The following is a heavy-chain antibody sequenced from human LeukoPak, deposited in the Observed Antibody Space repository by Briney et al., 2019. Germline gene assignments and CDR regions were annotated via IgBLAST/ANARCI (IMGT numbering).Heavy chain of an antibody. CDR2: IYYSGST. CDR3: AREAGAPMTGFDY. CDR1: GGSISSYY. V-gene: IGHV4-59*01. J-gene: IGHJ4*02. Sequence: SETLSLTCTVSGGSISSYYWSWIRQPPGKGLEWIGYIYYSGSTNYNPSLKSRATISVDTSKNQFSLKLSSVTAADTAVYYCAREAGAPMTGFDYWGQGTLVTVSS. D-gene: IGHD3-9*01.